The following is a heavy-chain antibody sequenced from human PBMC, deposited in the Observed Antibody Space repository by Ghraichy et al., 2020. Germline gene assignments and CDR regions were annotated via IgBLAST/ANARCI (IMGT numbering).Heavy chain of an antibody. CDR2: ISSSSHYI. V-gene: IGHV3-21*01. Sequence: GGSLRLSCAASGFTFSSYGMNWVRQAPGKGLDWVSSISSSSHYIYYADSVKGRFTISRDNAKNSLYLQMTSLRAEDTAVYYCARESITMIVVVPNYAFDIGGQGKMVTVTS. J-gene: IGHJ3*02. CDR3: ARESITMIVVVPNYAFDI. D-gene: IGHD3-22*01. CDR1: GFTFSSYG.